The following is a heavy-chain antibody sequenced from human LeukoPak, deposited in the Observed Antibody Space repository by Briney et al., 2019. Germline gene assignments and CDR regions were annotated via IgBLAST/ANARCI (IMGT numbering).Heavy chain of an antibody. CDR2: IYYSGST. Sequence: PSETLSLTCTVSGGSISSYYWSWIRQPPGKGLEWIGYIYYSGSTNYNPSLKSRVTISVDTSKNQFSLKLSSVTAADTAVYYCASPRRGRPPTWFDPWGQGTLVTVSS. J-gene: IGHJ5*02. D-gene: IGHD3-10*01. CDR3: ASPRRGRPPTWFDP. CDR1: GGSISSYY. V-gene: IGHV4-59*01.